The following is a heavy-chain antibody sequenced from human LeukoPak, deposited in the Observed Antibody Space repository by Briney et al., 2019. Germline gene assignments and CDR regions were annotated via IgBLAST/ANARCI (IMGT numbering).Heavy chain of an antibody. CDR2: IYYSGST. D-gene: IGHD3-10*01. CDR1: GDSISTSSYY. Sequence: SETLSLTCSVSGDSISTSSYYWGWIRQPPGKGLEWIGTIYYSGSTYYNPSLKSRVTISVDTPKNQFSLKLSSVTAADTAVYYCARSAPDPQFGDNWFDPWGQGTLVTVSS. J-gene: IGHJ5*02. V-gene: IGHV4-39*07. CDR3: ARSAPDPQFGDNWFDP.